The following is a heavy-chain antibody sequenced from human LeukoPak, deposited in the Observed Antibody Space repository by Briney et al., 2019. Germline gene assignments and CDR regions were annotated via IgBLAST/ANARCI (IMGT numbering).Heavy chain of an antibody. V-gene: IGHV1-69*13. J-gene: IGHJ6*02. CDR3: ARAFTDPEYYYGMDV. CDR2: IIPIFGTA. CDR1: GGTFSSYA. D-gene: IGHD2/OR15-2a*01. Sequence: GASVKVSCKASGGTFSSYAISWARQAPGQGLEWMGGIIPIFGTANYAQKFQGRVTITADESTSTAYMELSSLRSEDTAVYYCARAFTDPEYYYGMDVWGQGTTVTVSS.